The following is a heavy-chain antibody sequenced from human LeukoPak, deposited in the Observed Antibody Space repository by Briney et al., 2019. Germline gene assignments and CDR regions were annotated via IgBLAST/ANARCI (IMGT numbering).Heavy chain of an antibody. J-gene: IGHJ6*02. CDR3: AKYPITMIVVVITGYGMDV. CDR1: GFTFSSYA. Sequence: PGGSLRLSCAASGFTFSSYAISWVRQAPGKGLEWVSAISGSGGSTYYADSVKGRFTISRDNSKNTLYLQMSSLRAEDTAVYYCAKYPITMIVVVITGYGMDVWGQGTTVTVSS. CDR2: ISGSGGST. D-gene: IGHD3-22*01. V-gene: IGHV3-23*01.